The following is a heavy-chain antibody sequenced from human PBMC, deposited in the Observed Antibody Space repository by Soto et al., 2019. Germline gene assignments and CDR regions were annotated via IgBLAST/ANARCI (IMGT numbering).Heavy chain of an antibody. J-gene: IGHJ5*02. Sequence: SQPLSLPCTVEDGYVTTHYWSWIRQPPGKGLEWIGHISYSGSTNYNPSLKSRVTISVDSSTNQFSLKLRSVSAADTAVYFCARAQGLDFHNWLDPWGQGALVTVSS. CDR3: ARAQGLDFHNWLDP. V-gene: IGHV4-59*02. D-gene: IGHD3-3*01. CDR1: DGYVTTHY. CDR2: ISYSGST.